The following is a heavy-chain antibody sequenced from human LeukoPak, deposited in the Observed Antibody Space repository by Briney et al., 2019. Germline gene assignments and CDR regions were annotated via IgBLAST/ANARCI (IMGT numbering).Heavy chain of an antibody. D-gene: IGHD2-2*01. CDR3: ARECSSTSCYSDFYYAMDV. Sequence: SETLSLTCIVSGGSISSGGYYWSWIRQPPGKGLEWIGYIYHSGSTYYNPSLKSRVTISVDRSKNQFSLKLSSVTAADTAVYYCARECSSTSCYSDFYYAMDVWGQGTTVTVSS. J-gene: IGHJ6*02. V-gene: IGHV4-30-2*01. CDR1: GGSISSGGYY. CDR2: IYHSGST.